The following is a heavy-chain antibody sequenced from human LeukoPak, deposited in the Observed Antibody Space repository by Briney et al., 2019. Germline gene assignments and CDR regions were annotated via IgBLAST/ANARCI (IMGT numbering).Heavy chain of an antibody. V-gene: IGHV4-39*07. Sequence: SETLSLTCTVSGGSISSSSYYWGWIRQPPGKGLEWIGSIYYSGSTYYNPSLKSRVTISADTSKNQFSLKLSSVTAADTAVYYCARGGSYLYASGNYGGVDYWGQGTLVTVSS. CDR3: ARGGSYLYASGNYGGVDY. CDR1: GGSISSSSYY. D-gene: IGHD3-10*01. CDR2: IYYSGST. J-gene: IGHJ4*02.